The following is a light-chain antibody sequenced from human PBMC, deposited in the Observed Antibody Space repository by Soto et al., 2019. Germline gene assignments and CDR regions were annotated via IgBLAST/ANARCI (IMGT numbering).Light chain of an antibody. J-gene: IGKJ5*01. CDR2: GAS. CDR3: QQYGSSPPLP. CDR1: QSVSSSY. V-gene: IGKV3-20*01. Sequence: EIVLTQSPGTLSLSPGERDTLSCRASQSVSSSYLAWYQQKPGKAPRLLIYGASRSATGIPDRYSGSGSGTDFSLTMSGLEPEDFAVYYCQQYGSSPPLPFGQGTRLELK.